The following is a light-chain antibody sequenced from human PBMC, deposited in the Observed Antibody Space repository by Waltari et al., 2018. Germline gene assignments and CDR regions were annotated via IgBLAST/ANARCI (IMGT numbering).Light chain of an antibody. CDR2: NNN. Sequence: QSVLTQPPSASGTPGQRVTISCSGSSSNIGSHTVNWYQHLPGTAPKLLIYNNNPRPSGVPDRCSGSKSGTSASLALSGLQSDDEAHYYCSTWDGSLTGVVFGGGTKLTVL. CDR1: SSNIGSHT. V-gene: IGLV1-44*01. CDR3: STWDGSLTGVV. J-gene: IGLJ3*02.